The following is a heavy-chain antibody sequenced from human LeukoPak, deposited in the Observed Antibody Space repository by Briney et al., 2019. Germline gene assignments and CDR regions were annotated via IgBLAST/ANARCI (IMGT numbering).Heavy chain of an antibody. Sequence: PGGPLRLSCAASGFTVSANYMNWVRQAPGKGLEWVSVIYTGGSTYYADSVKGRFTISRDDSKNTLYLQMNSLRPEDTAVYYCARWRHYWGQGTQVTVSS. V-gene: IGHV3-53*01. CDR2: IYTGGST. D-gene: IGHD3-3*01. J-gene: IGHJ4*02. CDR1: GFTVSANY. CDR3: ARWRHY.